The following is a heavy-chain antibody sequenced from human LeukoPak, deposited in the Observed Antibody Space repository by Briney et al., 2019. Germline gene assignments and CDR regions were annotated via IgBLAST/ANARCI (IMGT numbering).Heavy chain of an antibody. CDR2: ISSSSSYI. Sequence: GGSLRLSCAASGFTFSSYSRNWVRQAPGKGLEWVSSISSSSSYIYYADSVKGRFTISRDNAKNSLYLQMNSLRAEDTAVYYCARFLAAAGNDAFDIWGQGTMVTVSS. CDR3: ARFLAAAGNDAFDI. CDR1: GFTFSSYS. V-gene: IGHV3-21*01. D-gene: IGHD6-13*01. J-gene: IGHJ3*02.